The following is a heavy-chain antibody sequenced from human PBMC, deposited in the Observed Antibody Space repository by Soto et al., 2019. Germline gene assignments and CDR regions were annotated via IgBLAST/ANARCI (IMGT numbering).Heavy chain of an antibody. Sequence: EVQLVESGGGLVQPGGSLRVSCVASGFTFSSYALNWVRQAPGKGLEWVSYISVGGGSIFYADSVKGRFTISRGDATNSLYLQMNSLRDEDTAVYYCVSDHRWAFEFWGQGTMVTVSS. D-gene: IGHD2-15*01. V-gene: IGHV3-48*02. CDR1: GFTFSSYA. CDR3: VSDHRWAFEF. J-gene: IGHJ3*01. CDR2: ISVGGGSI.